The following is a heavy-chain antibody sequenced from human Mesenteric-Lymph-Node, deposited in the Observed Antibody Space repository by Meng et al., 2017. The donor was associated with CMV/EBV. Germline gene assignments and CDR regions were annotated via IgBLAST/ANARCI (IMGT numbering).Heavy chain of an antibody. J-gene: IGHJ4*02. Sequence: SCKASGYTFTSYYMHWVRQAPGKGLEWIGYVSYSGDTKYNPSLESRVTISIDTSNNRFSLRLTSVTAADTAVYFCATFCSTTYCSTYFDYWGEGTLVTVSS. CDR2: VSYSGDT. CDR1: GYTFTSYY. D-gene: IGHD2-2*01. V-gene: IGHV4-59*03. CDR3: ATFCSTTYCSTYFDY.